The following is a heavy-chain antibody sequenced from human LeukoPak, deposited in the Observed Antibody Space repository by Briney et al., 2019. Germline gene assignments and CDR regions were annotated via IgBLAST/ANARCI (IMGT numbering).Heavy chain of an antibody. Sequence: GGSLRLSCAASGFTFSTYAMSWVRQAPGKGLEWVSAISGSGGSTSYADSVRGRFTISRDNSKNTLYLQMNSLRAEDTAVYYCAGVGNVDTAMVTPDYWGQGTLVTVSS. CDR2: ISGSGGST. CDR1: GFTFSTYA. D-gene: IGHD5-18*01. V-gene: IGHV3-23*01. CDR3: AGVGNVDTAMVTPDY. J-gene: IGHJ4*02.